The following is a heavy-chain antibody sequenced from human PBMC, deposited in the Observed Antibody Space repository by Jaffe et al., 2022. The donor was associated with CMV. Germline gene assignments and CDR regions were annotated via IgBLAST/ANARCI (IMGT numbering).Heavy chain of an antibody. V-gene: IGHV4-34*01. D-gene: IGHD3-10*01. J-gene: IGHJ5*02. Sequence: QVQLQQWGAGLLKPSETLSLTCAVYGGSFSGYYWSWIRQPPGKGLEWIGEINHSGSTNYNPSLKSRVTISVDTSKNQFSLKLSSVTAADTAVYYCARGRSHGSGSYISTRSGFDPWGQGTLVTVSS. CDR3: ARGRSHGSGSYISTRSGFDP. CDR1: GGSFSGYY. CDR2: INHSGST.